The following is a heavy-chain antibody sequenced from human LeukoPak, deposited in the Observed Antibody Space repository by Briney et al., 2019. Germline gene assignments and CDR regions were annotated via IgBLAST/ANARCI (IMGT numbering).Heavy chain of an antibody. CDR1: GGSISSRSYS. D-gene: IGHD3-10*01. V-gene: IGHV4-61*01. J-gene: IGHJ6*03. CDR2: IYYSGST. Sequence: SETLSLTCTVSGGSISSRSYSWSWIRQPPGKGLEWIGYIYYSGSTNYNRSLKSRVTISVDTSKNQFSLKLSSVTAADTAVYYCAGGRSSMVRGYYYYYMDVWGKGTTVTISS. CDR3: AGGRSSMVRGYYYYYMDV.